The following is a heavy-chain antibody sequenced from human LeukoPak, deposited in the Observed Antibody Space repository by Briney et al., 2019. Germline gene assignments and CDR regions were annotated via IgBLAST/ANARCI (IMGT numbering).Heavy chain of an antibody. CDR3: ARIPGWELPGYFQH. Sequence: ASVKVSCKASRYTFTGYYMHWVRQAPGQGLEWMGWINPNSGGTNYAQKFQGRVTMTRDTSISTAYMELSRLRSDDTAVYYCARIPGWELPGYFQHWGQGALVTVSS. J-gene: IGHJ1*01. V-gene: IGHV1-2*02. CDR2: INPNSGGT. D-gene: IGHD1-26*01. CDR1: RYTFTGYY.